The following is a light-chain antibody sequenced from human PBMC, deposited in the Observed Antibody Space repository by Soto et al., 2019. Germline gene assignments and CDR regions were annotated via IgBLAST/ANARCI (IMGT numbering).Light chain of an antibody. Sequence: DIQMTQSPSSLSAYVGDRVTITCRASQSITNYLNWYQQKPGKAPKLLIYVASSLQSGVPSRFSGNGSGTDFTRTISSLEAEDFATYYCQQSYSTPPWTFGQGTKVEIK. V-gene: IGKV1-39*01. CDR1: QSITNY. J-gene: IGKJ1*01. CDR2: VAS. CDR3: QQSYSTPPWT.